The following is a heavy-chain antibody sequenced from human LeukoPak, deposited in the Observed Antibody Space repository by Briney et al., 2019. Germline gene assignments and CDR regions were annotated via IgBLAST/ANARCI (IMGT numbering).Heavy chain of an antibody. D-gene: IGHD6-13*01. Sequence: SETLSLTCTVSGGSISSYYWSWLRQPPGKGLEWIGYIYYSGSTNYNPSLKSRVTISVDTSKNQFSLKLSSVTAADTAVYYCACIAAAGTPYYYYGMDVWGQGTTVTVSS. J-gene: IGHJ6*02. V-gene: IGHV4-59*08. CDR3: ACIAAAGTPYYYYGMDV. CDR1: GGSISSYY. CDR2: IYYSGST.